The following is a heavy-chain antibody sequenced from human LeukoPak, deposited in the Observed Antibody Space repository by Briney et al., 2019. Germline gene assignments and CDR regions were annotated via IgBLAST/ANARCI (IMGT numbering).Heavy chain of an antibody. D-gene: IGHD4/OR15-4a*01. CDR2: IWYDGSNA. Sequence: GRSLRLSYAASGFTFRNHGMHWVRQAPGKGLEWVAIIWYDGSNAYYADSVKGRFTVSRDNSKKVLYLQMNSLRVEDTAVYYCARDRGAGKYYDYWGQGTQVTVSS. J-gene: IGHJ4*02. CDR3: ARDRGAGKYYDY. CDR1: GFTFRNHG. V-gene: IGHV3-33*01.